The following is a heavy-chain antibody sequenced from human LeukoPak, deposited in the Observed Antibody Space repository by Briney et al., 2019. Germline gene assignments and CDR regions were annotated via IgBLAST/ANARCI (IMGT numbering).Heavy chain of an antibody. CDR3: ARGRYYYDSSGSIRGPPEGP. CDR1: GFTFSSYA. J-gene: IGHJ5*02. Sequence: PGGSLRLSRAASGFTFSSYAMHWVRQAPGKGLEWVAVISYDGSNKYYADSVKGRFTISRDNSKNTLYLQMNSLRAEDTAVYYCARGRYYYDSSGSIRGPPEGPWGQGTLVTVSS. V-gene: IGHV3-30-3*01. D-gene: IGHD3-22*01. CDR2: ISYDGSNK.